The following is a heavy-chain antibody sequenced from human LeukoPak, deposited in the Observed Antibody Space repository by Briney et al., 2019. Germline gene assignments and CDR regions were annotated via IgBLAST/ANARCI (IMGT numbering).Heavy chain of an antibody. Sequence: PSETLSLTCTVSDASITNDDWSWVRQPPGKGLEFIGHVHYSGTANYKPSLRSRVTISIATSKQQFFLKLKSVTAADTAVYYCARSIHGDAFDIWGQGTMVTVSS. CDR3: ARSIHGDAFDI. CDR2: VHYSGTA. CDR1: DASITNDD. J-gene: IGHJ3*02. V-gene: IGHV4-59*01.